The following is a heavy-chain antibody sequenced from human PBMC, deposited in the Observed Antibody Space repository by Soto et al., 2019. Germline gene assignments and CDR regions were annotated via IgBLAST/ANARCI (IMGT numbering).Heavy chain of an antibody. CDR3: ARVRSGNDLGGQFAD. Sequence: QVQLVQSGAEVKKPGSSVKVSCKASGGTFSNYAFGWVRQAPGHGLEWMGGIIPIFGTTNYAQNFQGRVTITADESTTTAYMELTSLRSEDTAVYYCARVRSGNDLGGQFADWGQGTLVTVSS. D-gene: IGHD1-1*01. J-gene: IGHJ4*02. CDR1: GGTFSNYA. CDR2: IIPIFGTT. V-gene: IGHV1-69*01.